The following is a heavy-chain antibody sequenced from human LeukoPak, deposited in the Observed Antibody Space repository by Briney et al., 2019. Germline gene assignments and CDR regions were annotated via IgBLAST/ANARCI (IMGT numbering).Heavy chain of an antibody. CDR2: INHSGST. CDR3: ARRSAIVVAYYYFDY. J-gene: IGHJ4*02. D-gene: IGHD3-22*01. CDR1: GGSFSGYY. V-gene: IGHV4-34*01. Sequence: SETLSLTCAVYGGSFSGYYWSWIRQPPGKGLEWIGEINHSGSTNYNPSLKSRVTISVDTSKNQFSLKLSSVTAADTAVYYCARRSAIVVAYYYFDYWGQGTLVTVSS.